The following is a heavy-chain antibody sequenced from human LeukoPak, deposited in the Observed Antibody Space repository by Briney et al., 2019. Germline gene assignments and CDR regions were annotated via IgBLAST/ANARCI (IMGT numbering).Heavy chain of an antibody. CDR2: IKQDGSEK. D-gene: IGHD3-9*01. CDR3: ARGSLRYFVSDY. V-gene: IGHV3-7*01. J-gene: IGHJ4*02. CDR1: GFTFSSYW. Sequence: GGSLRLSCAASGFTFSSYWMSWVHQAPGKGLEWVANIKQDGSEKYYVDSVKGRFTIARDNAKNSLYLQMNSLRAEDTAVYYCARGSLRYFVSDYWGQGTLVTVSS.